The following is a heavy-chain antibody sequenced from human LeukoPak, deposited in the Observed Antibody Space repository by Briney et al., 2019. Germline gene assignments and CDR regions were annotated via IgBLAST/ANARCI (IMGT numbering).Heavy chain of an antibody. Sequence: KSSATLSLTCTVSGASITIGAESYHWGWIRQHPGKGLEWIGTIYYTGISYYNPSLESRVTSSLDTSKHQFSLTLNSVTAADTAVYYCVRADYNGGNPGSFDIWGRGTMVTVSS. J-gene: IGHJ3*02. CDR1: GASITIGAESYH. D-gene: IGHD2-8*01. CDR2: IYYTGIS. CDR3: VRADYNGGNPGSFDI. V-gene: IGHV4-39*07.